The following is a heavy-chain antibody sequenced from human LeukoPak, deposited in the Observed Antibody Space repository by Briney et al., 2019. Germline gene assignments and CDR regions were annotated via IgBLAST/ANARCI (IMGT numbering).Heavy chain of an antibody. CDR2: VYHTGST. Sequence: PSETLSLTCAVSGGSLSGYYWGWIRQPPGKGLEWIGGVYHTGSTYYNPSLKSRVTISPDTSKNQFSLKLTSVTAADTAVYYCARESSSSTYNWFDPWGQGTLVTVSS. J-gene: IGHJ5*02. V-gene: IGHV4-38-2*02. CDR1: GGSLSGYY. CDR3: ARESSSSTYNWFDP. D-gene: IGHD6-6*01.